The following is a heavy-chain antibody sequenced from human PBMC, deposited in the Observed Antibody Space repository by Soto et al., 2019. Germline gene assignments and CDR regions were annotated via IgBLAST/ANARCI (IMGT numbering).Heavy chain of an antibody. V-gene: IGHV3-9*01. CDR2: ISWNSGSI. Sequence: EVQLVESGGGLVQPGRALRLSCAASGFTFDDYAMHWVRQAPGKGLEWVSGISWNSGSIGYADSVKGRFTISRDNAKNSLYLQMNSLRAEDTALYYCAKDMGMDTKRFDYWGQGTLVTVSS. CDR3: AKDMGMDTKRFDY. D-gene: IGHD5-18*01. CDR1: GFTFDDYA. J-gene: IGHJ4*02.